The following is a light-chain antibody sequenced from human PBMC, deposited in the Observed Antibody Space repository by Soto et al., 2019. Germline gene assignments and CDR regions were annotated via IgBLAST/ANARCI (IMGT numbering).Light chain of an antibody. CDR2: LAS. CDR3: QQAKNFPRS. V-gene: IGKV1-12*01. Sequence: DIQMTQSPSSLSAAVGDRVTITCRAARDVSRWLAWYQHRPGEAPKLLIYLASTLQSGVPSRFSGSGSGTEFNLTISGLQTEDFATYYCQQAKNFPRSFGQGTKV. J-gene: IGKJ1*01. CDR1: RDVSRW.